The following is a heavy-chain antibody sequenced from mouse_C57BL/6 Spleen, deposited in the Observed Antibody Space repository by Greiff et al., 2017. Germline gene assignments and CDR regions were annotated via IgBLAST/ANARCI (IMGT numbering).Heavy chain of an antibody. CDR2: INPNYGTT. D-gene: IGHD4-1*01. CDR1: GYSFTDYN. Sequence: VQLQQSGPELVKPGASVKISCKASGYSFTDYNMNWVKQSNGKSLEWIGVINPNYGTTSYNQKFKGQAPLTVDQSSSTAYMQLHRLTSEDSSVYYCSRGNWDVGDYWGQGTTLTVSS. CDR3: SRGNWDVGDY. V-gene: IGHV1-39*01. J-gene: IGHJ2*01.